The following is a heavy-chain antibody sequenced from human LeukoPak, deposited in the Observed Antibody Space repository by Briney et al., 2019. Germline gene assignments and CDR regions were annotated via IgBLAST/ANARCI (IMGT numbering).Heavy chain of an antibody. Sequence: GGSLRLSCAASGFTFSSYWISWVRQAPGKGLGWVANIKQDGSEKYYVDSVKGRFTISRDNAKNSLYLQMNSLRAEDTAVYYCARDHHHRLWDDYYYYMDVWGKGTTVTISS. V-gene: IGHV3-7*01. J-gene: IGHJ6*03. CDR2: IKQDGSEK. CDR1: GFTFSSYW. D-gene: IGHD3-16*02. CDR3: ARDHHHRLWDDYYYYMDV.